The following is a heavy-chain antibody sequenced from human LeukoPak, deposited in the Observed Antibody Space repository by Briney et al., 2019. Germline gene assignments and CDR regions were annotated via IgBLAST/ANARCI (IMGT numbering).Heavy chain of an antibody. Sequence: GGSLRLSCAASGFAFSSYEMNWVRQAPGKGLEWVSYISSSGSTIYYADSVKGRFTISRDNAKNSLYLQMNSLRAEDTAVYYWAREPVYCSSPSCYNCFAPGGKEPLVTVS. J-gene: IGHJ5*02. CDR2: ISSSGSTI. CDR1: GFAFSSYE. D-gene: IGHD2-2*01. CDR3: AREPVYCSSPSCYNCFAP. V-gene: IGHV3-48*03.